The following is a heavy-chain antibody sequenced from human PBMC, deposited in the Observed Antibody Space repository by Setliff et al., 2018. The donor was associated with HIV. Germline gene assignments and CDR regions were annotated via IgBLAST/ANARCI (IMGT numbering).Heavy chain of an antibody. Sequence: LSLTCTVSGGSISSSSYYWGWIRQPPGKGLEWIGSIYYSGRTYYNPSLKSRVTISVDTSKNQFSLKLSSVTAADTAVYYCARVPTNPDFYYYYMDVWGKGTTVTVSS. V-gene: IGHV4-39*07. CDR2: IYYSGRT. CDR1: GGSISSSSYY. J-gene: IGHJ6*03. CDR3: ARVPTNPDFYYYYMDV.